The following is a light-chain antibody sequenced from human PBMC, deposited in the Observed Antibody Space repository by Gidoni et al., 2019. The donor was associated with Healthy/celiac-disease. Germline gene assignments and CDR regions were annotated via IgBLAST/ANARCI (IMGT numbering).Light chain of an antibody. CDR2: DAS. Sequence: DIQMTQSPSSLSASVGDRVTITCQASQDISNYLNWYQQKPGKAPKLLIYDASNLETGVPSRFSGSGSGTDFTFTISRLQPEDIATYYCQQGITFGQXTRLEIK. V-gene: IGKV1-33*01. CDR3: QQGIT. J-gene: IGKJ5*01. CDR1: QDISNY.